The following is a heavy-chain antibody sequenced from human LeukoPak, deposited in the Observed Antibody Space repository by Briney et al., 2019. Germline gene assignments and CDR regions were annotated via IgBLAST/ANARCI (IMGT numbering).Heavy chain of an antibody. J-gene: IGHJ4*02. CDR3: ARTMMVEIDY. Sequence: PSETLSLTCTVSGGSISSSSYYWGWIRQPPGKGLEWIGSIYYSGSTYYNPSLKSRVTISVDTSKNQFSLKLSSVTAADTAVYYCARTMMVEIDYWGQGTLVTVSS. D-gene: IGHD3-22*01. V-gene: IGHV4-39*07. CDR2: IYYSGST. CDR1: GGSISSSSYY.